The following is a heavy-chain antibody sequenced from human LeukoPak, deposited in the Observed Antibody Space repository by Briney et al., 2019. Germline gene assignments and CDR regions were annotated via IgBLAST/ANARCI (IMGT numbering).Heavy chain of an antibody. CDR2: IKQDGSEK. D-gene: IGHD5-18*01. J-gene: IGHJ4*02. Sequence: GGSLRLSCAASGFTFSNYAMSWDRQAPGKGLEWVANIKQDGSEKYYVDSVKGRFTISRDNAKSSLYLQMNSLRAEDTAVYYCARDWIQLWLGDYFDYWGQGTLVTVSS. CDR3: ARDWIQLWLGDYFDY. V-gene: IGHV3-7*01. CDR1: GFTFSNYA.